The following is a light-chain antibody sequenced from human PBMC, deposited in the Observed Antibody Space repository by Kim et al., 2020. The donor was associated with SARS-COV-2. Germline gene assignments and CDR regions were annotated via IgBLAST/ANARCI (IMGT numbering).Light chain of an antibody. CDR1: QSVSSSY. Sequence: EIVLTQSPGTLSLSPGERATLSCRASQSVSSSYLAWYQLKPGQAPRLLIYGASSRATGIPDRISGSGSGTDFTLTISRLEPEDFAVYYCQQYGSSSYSFGQGTKLEIK. CDR2: GAS. V-gene: IGKV3-20*01. CDR3: QQYGSSSYS. J-gene: IGKJ2*03.